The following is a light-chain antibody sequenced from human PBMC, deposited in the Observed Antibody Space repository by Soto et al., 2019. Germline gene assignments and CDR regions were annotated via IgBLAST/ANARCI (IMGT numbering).Light chain of an antibody. V-gene: IGKV3-15*01. CDR3: QQHNNWPRVT. CDR2: GAS. J-gene: IGKJ5*01. Sequence: VLMASQATLSVGPGVGATLACRGSQSVSSNLAWYQQKPGQAPRLLIYGASPRATGIPASFSRSGPGTQSTLTTSSLQSEHFAAYYCQQHNNWPRVTFGQGTRLEIK. CDR1: QSVSSN.